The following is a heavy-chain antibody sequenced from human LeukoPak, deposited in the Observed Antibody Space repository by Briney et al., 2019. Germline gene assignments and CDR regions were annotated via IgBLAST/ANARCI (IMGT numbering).Heavy chain of an antibody. CDR3: AELGITMIGGV. D-gene: IGHD3-10*02. V-gene: IGHV3-48*03. J-gene: IGHJ6*04. Sequence: PGGSLRLSCAASGFTFSSYEMNRVRQAPGKGLEWVSYISSSGSTIYYADSVKGRFTISRNNAKNLLYLQMNSLRAEDTAVYYCAELGITMIGGVWGKGTTVTISS. CDR2: ISSSGSTI. CDR1: GFTFSSYE.